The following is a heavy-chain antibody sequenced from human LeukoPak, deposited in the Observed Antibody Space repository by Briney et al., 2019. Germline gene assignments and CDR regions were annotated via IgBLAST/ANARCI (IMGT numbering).Heavy chain of an antibody. J-gene: IGHJ4*02. V-gene: IGHV4-34*01. CDR1: GGSFSGYY. CDR3: ARRLEY. Sequence: PSETLSLTCAVYGGSFSGYYWSWIRQPPGKGLEWIGEINHSGSTNYNPSLKSRVTISVDTSKNQFSLKLSSVTAADTAVYYCARRLEYWGQGTLVTVSS. D-gene: IGHD6-19*01. CDR2: INHSGST.